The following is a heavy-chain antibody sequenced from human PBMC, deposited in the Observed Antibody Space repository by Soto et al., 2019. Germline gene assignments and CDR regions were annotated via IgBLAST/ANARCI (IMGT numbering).Heavy chain of an antibody. Sequence: GGSLRLSCAASGFTFSSYGMHWVRQAPGKGLEWVAVIWYDGSNKYYADSVKGRFTISRDNSKNSLYLQMNSLRAEDTAVYYCARDYYGDYYFDYWGQGTLVTVSS. D-gene: IGHD4-17*01. V-gene: IGHV3-33*01. CDR3: ARDYYGDYYFDY. J-gene: IGHJ4*02. CDR1: GFTFSSYG. CDR2: IWYDGSNK.